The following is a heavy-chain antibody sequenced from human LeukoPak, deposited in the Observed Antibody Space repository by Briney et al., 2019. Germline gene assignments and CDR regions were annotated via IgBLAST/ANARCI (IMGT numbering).Heavy chain of an antibody. CDR2: INHSGST. CDR1: GGSFSGYY. J-gene: IGHJ3*02. CDR3: ARDSALYSSGWLDAFDI. D-gene: IGHD6-19*01. V-gene: IGHV4-34*01. Sequence: SETLSLTCAVYGGSFSGYYWSWIRQPPGKGLEWIGEINHSGSTNYNPSLKSRVTISVDTSKNQFSLKLSSVTAADTAVYYCARDSALYSSGWLDAFDIWGQGTMVTVSS.